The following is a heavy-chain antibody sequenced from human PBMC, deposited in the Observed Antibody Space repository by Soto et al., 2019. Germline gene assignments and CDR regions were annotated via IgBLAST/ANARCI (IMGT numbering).Heavy chain of an antibody. V-gene: IGHV4-34*01. Sequence: QVQLQQWGAGLLKPSETLSLTCAVYGGSFSRYYWSWIRQSPGKGLEWIGEINHRGSTNYNPSLTRRVTISIDTSKNQFSLKLSSVTAADAAVYYCAGHVAVENTFYKYNSMDVWGQGTTVTVSS. CDR1: GGSFSRYY. D-gene: IGHD2-2*01. CDR3: AGHVAVENTFYKYNSMDV. J-gene: IGHJ6*02. CDR2: INHRGST.